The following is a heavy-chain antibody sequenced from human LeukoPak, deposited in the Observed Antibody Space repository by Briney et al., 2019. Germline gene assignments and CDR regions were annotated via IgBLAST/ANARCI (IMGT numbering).Heavy chain of an antibody. CDR3: ARGVPGDY. J-gene: IGHJ4*02. V-gene: IGHV3-30-3*01. CDR1: GFTFSSYA. D-gene: IGHD7-27*01. Sequence: PGGSLRLSCAASGFTFSSYATHWVRQAPGKGLEWVAVISYDGSNKYYADSVKGRFTISRDNSKNTLYLQMNSLRPEDMAVYYCARGVPGDYWGQGTLVTVSS. CDR2: ISYDGSNK.